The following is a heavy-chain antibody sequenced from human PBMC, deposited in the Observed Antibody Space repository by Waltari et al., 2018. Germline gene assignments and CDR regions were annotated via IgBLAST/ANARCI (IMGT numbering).Heavy chain of an antibody. D-gene: IGHD1-1*01. CDR2: ISYLGAT. CDR3: ATYVGASIGTTAFDV. V-gene: IGHV4-39*01. J-gene: IGHJ3*01. CDR1: GGSITTNRPY. Sequence: QLHLQESRPGLVQPSETLSLTCSVSGGSITTNRPYWGWNRQPPGKGLEWTATISYLGATYTSPSLKSRLTISVDTFKNQFSLKLSSVTAADTAVYYCATYVGASIGTTAFDVWGQGTMVTVSS.